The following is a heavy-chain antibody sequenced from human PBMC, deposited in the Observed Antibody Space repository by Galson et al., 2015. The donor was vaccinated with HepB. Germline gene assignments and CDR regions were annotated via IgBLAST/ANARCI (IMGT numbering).Heavy chain of an antibody. Sequence: VTVSCKASGYTFTSYGISWVRQAPGQGLEWMGWISAYNGNTNYAQKLQGRVTMTTDTSTSTAYMELRSLRSDDTAVYYCARDYYYDSSGYPYDWLSPGWFDPWGQGTLVTVSS. CDR1: GYTFTSYG. V-gene: IGHV1-18*04. J-gene: IGHJ5*02. CDR2: ISAYNGNT. CDR3: ARDYYYDSSGYPYDWLSPGWFDP. D-gene: IGHD3-22*01.